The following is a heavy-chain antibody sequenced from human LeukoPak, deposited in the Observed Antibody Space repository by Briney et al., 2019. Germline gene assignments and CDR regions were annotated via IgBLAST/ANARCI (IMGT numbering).Heavy chain of an antibody. Sequence: SETLSLTCAVSGGSISSSNWRSWVRQPPGKGLEWIGYIYYSGSTNYNPPLRSRVTISVDTSKNQFALKLSSVTAADPAVYYCARAFRMYALHNWFDPWGQGTLVTVSS. CDR1: GGSISSSNW. V-gene: IGHV4-4*02. D-gene: IGHD2-8*01. CDR3: ARAFRMYALHNWFDP. J-gene: IGHJ5*02. CDR2: IYYSGST.